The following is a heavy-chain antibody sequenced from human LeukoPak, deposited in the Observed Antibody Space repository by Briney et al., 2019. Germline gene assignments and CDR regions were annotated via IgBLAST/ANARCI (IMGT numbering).Heavy chain of an antibody. CDR3: ARDYYGSGSYGWFDP. CDR2: ISSSGSTI. CDR1: GFTFSDYY. Sequence: GGSLRLSCAASGFTFSDYYMSWIRQAPGKGLEWVSYISSSGSTIYYADSVKGRFTISRDNAENSLYLQMNGLRAEDTAVYYCARDYYGSGSYGWFDPWGQGTLVTVSS. D-gene: IGHD3-10*01. J-gene: IGHJ5*02. V-gene: IGHV3-11*01.